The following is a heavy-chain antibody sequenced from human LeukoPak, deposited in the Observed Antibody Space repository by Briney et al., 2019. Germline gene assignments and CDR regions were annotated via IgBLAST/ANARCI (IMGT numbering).Heavy chain of an antibody. J-gene: IGHJ6*03. CDR1: GYTFSDSF. V-gene: IGHV1-69*06. D-gene: IGHD2-15*01. CDR3: ARGYCSGGSCYDRYYYYYMDV. Sequence: SVKVSCKASGYTFSDSFMHWVRQAPGQGLEWMGGIIPIFGTANYAQKFQGRVTITADKSTSTAYMELSSLRSEDTAVYYCARGYCSGGSCYDRYYYYYMDVWGKGTTVTISS. CDR2: IIPIFGTA.